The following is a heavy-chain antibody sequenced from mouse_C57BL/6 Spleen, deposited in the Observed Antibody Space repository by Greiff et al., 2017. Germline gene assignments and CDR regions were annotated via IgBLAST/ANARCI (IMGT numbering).Heavy chain of an antibody. Sequence: QVQLQQSGAELVKPGASVKMSCKASGYTFTTSPIKWMTQNPGKSLEWIGHFYPYIDDTKYNGKFKGKATLTAENSSSTLYLALRQLTSDDSAIYYCAYRNYGAMDSWGKGPS. CDR1: GYTFTTSP. V-gene: IGHV1-47*01. D-gene: IGHD2-5*01. J-gene: IGHJ4*01. CDR3: AYRNYGAMDS. CDR2: FYPYIDDT.